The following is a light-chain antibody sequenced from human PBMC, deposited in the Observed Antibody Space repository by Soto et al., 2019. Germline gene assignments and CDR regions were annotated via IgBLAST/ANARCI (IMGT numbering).Light chain of an antibody. V-gene: IGKV3-11*01. Sequence: EIVLTQSPATLSLSPGERATLSCRASQSVSSYLAWYQQKPGQAPRPLIYDAYNRATGIPARFSGSGSGTDFTLTISSLEPEDFAVYYCQQRSNWPPYTCGQGTKLEIK. J-gene: IGKJ2*01. CDR3: QQRSNWPPYT. CDR2: DAY. CDR1: QSVSSY.